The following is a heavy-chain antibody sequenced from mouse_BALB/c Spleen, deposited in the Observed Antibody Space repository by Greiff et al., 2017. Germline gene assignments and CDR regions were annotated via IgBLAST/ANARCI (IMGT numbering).Heavy chain of an antibody. CDR1: GFTFSSYW. D-gene: IGHD2-3*01. J-gene: IGHJ4*01. CDR2: IRLKSDNYAT. Sequence: EVKLVESGGGLVQPGGSMKLSCVASGFTFSSYWMSWVRQSPEKGLEWVAEIRLKSDNYATHYAESVKGKFTISRDDSKSRLYLQMNSLRAEDTGIYYCTYDGYYVRAMDYWGQGTSVTVSA. V-gene: IGHV6-6*02. CDR3: TYDGYYVRAMDY.